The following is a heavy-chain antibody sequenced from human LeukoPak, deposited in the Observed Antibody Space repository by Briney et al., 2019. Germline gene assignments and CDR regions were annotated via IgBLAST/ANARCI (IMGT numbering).Heavy chain of an antibody. J-gene: IGHJ4*02. CDR1: GLTFSNAW. CDR3: TTLFGAYYYDSSGFYYPFDY. CDR2: IKSKTNGGAT. Sequence: GGSLRLSCAASGLTFSNAWMSWVRQAPGKGLEWVGRIKSKTNGGATDYTAPVKGRFTISRDDSKNALYLQMNSLKTEDTAVYYCTTLFGAYYYDSSGFYYPFDYWGQGTLVTVSS. D-gene: IGHD3-22*01. V-gene: IGHV3-15*01.